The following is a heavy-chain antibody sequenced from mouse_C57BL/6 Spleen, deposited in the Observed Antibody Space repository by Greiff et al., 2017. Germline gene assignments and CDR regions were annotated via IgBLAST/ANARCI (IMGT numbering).Heavy chain of an antibody. CDR2: IDPEDGET. J-gene: IGHJ2*01. CDR3: ARYYYFDY. Sequence: VQLQQSGAELVKPGASVKLSCTASGFNIKDYYMHWVKQRTEQGLEWIGRIDPEDGETKYAPKFPGKATITSDTSSNTAYLQLSSLTSEDTAVYYCARYYYFDYWGQGTTLTVSS. D-gene: IGHD2-12*01. CDR1: GFNIKDYY. V-gene: IGHV14-2*01.